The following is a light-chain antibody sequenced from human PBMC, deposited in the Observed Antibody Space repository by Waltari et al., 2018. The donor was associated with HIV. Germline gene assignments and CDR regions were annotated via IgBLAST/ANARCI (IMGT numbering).Light chain of an antibody. Sequence: QSALTQPPSVSGSPGQSVTISCTGTSSYVGAYDRISWYHHPPGTAPKLLIYEVMYRPSGVPDRCSGSKSGNTASLTISGLQAEDEGDYYCSSCTSSNIYVFGTATTVTVL. J-gene: IGLJ1*01. CDR1: SSYVGAYDR. CDR3: SSCTSSNIYV. V-gene: IGLV2-18*02. CDR2: EVM.